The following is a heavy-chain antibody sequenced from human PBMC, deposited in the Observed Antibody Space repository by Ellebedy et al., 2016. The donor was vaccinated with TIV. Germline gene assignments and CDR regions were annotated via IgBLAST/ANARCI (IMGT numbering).Heavy chain of an antibody. CDR2: LYYSGST. J-gene: IGHJ5*02. CDR1: GGSISSYY. Sequence: MPSETLSLTCNVSGGSISSYYWSWIRQSPGKGLEWIGYLYYSGSTNYNPSLRSRVTMAVETSKSQFSLRLTSVTAADTAVYYCARGMAVAGTFPESRNWFGPWGQGILFTVSS. CDR3: ARGMAVAGTFPESRNWFGP. V-gene: IGHV4-59*01. D-gene: IGHD6-19*01.